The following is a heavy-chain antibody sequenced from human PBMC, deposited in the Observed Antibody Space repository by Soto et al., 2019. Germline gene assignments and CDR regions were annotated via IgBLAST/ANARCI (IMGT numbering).Heavy chain of an antibody. CDR1: GLTFSAFS. J-gene: IGHJ4*01. D-gene: IGHD6-6*01. Sequence: EVQMVESGGRLVEPGGALTISCVVSGLTFSAFSVTWARQAPGKGLEWVSSISAGGDHTYYADSLKGRFTISRDNSENLVNLQMSDLRAEDTATYYCTTLSLGGSSMSSLRDYWGRGTLVSVSS. CDR3: TTLSLGGSSMSSLRDY. V-gene: IGHV3-21*01. CDR2: ISAGGDHT.